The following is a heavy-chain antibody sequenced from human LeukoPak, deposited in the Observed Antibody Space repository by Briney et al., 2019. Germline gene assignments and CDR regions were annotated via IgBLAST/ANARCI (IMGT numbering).Heavy chain of an antibody. D-gene: IGHD1-26*01. Sequence: PGGSLRLSCAGSGFTFSSYAMSWVRQAPGKGLEGFSTISGSGGAGTYYADSVKGRFTVSRDNSRNTLYLPMNSLRAEDTAVYYCVKDRGGSPFYGMDVWGQGTTVTVSS. J-gene: IGHJ6*02. V-gene: IGHV3-23*01. CDR3: VKDRGGSPFYGMDV. CDR2: ISGSGGAGT. CDR1: GFTFSSYA.